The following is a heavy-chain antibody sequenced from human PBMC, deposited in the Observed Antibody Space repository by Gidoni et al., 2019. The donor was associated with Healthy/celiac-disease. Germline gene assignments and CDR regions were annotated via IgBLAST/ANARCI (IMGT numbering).Heavy chain of an antibody. CDR1: GFTFSDYY. Sequence: QVQLVESGGGLVKPGGYLRLSCAASGFTFSDYYMSWIRQAPGKGLEWVSYISSSSSYTNYADSVKGRFTISRDNAKNSLYLQMNSLRAEDTAVYYCARDMPSGEGGDYWGQGTLVTVSS. V-gene: IGHV3-11*06. J-gene: IGHJ4*02. CDR2: ISSSSSYT. D-gene: IGHD7-27*01. CDR3: ARDMPSGEGGDY.